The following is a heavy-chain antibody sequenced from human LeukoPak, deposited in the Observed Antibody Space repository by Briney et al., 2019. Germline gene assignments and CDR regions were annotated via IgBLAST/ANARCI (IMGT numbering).Heavy chain of an antibody. CDR1: GFTFSSYA. V-gene: IGHV3-23*01. CDR2: ISGTGGNI. J-gene: IGHJ4*02. D-gene: IGHD5-12*01. CDR3: AKSRSGYALVDY. Sequence: PGRSLRLSCAASGFTFSSYAMSWVRQAPGKGLEWVSSISGTGGNIYYADSVKGRFTISRDNSKNTVYLEMNILRADDTAVYYCAKSRSGYALVDYWGQGTLVTVSS.